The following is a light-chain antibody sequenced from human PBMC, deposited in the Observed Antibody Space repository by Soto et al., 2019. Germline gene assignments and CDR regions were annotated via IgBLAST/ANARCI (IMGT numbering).Light chain of an antibody. CDR3: QQSYRMPRT. J-gene: IGKJ2*01. CDR2: SAS. CDR1: QSVDRY. V-gene: IGKV1-39*01. Sequence: DIQMTQSPSSLSASVGDTVSITCRASQSVDRYLHWYQQKPGKAPKLLVYSASSLQSGVPSRFSGSGGGTDFTLTISTLQPVDSATYYCQQSYRMPRTFGQGTKLEIK.